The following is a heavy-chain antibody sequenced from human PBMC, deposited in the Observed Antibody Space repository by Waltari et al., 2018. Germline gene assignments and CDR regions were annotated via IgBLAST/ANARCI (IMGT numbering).Heavy chain of an antibody. CDR1: GFTFDDYA. V-gene: IGHV3-9*01. CDR3: AKGEQLWLGIGAFDI. CDR2: LSWKRGSI. Sequence: EVQLVESGGGLVQPGRSLRLSCAASGFTFDDYAMHWVRQAPGKGLEWVSGLSWKRGSIGYADSVKGRFTISRDNAKNSLYLQMNSLRAEDTALYYCAKGEQLWLGIGAFDIWGQGKMVIVSS. D-gene: IGHD5-18*01. J-gene: IGHJ3*02.